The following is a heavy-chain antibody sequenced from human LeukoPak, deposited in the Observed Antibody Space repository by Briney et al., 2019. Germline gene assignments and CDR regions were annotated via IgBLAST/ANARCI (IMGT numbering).Heavy chain of an antibody. CDR1: GGSISSGGYY. J-gene: IGHJ3*02. CDR3: ARDSTRGGAFDI. D-gene: IGHD3-16*01. CDR2: IYYSGST. V-gene: IGHV4-30-2*01. Sequence: SQTLSLTCTVSGGSISSGGYYWSWIRQPPGKGLEWIGYIYYSGSTYYNPSLESRVTISVDTSKNQFSLKLSSVTAADTAVYYCARDSTRGGAFDIWAQGTMVPVSS.